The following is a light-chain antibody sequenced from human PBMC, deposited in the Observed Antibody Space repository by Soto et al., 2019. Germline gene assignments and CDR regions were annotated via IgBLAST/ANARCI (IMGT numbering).Light chain of an antibody. CDR1: QSVSSY. CDR2: DAS. V-gene: IGKV3-11*01. CDR3: KQRSNWIT. J-gene: IGKJ4*01. Sequence: IGLTQSPATLSLSPGERATLSCRASQSVSSYLAWYQQKPGQAPRLLIYDASNRATGIPARFSCSWSGTDFTLQIHSLEPEDFAVYYCKQRSNWITFGAGTKLHI.